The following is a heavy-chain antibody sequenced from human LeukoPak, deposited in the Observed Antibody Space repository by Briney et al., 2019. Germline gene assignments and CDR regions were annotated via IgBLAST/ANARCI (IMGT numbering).Heavy chain of an antibody. J-gene: IGHJ6*03. CDR3: AKYGVDCSSTSCYPLYYMDV. V-gene: IGHV3-23*01. Sequence: GGSLRLSCAASGFTFDSYAMTWVRQAPGKGLEWVSSIRGGGGLTNYADSVKGRFTTSRDNSKYTLFLQMSSLRGEDTAVYYCAKYGVDCSSTSCYPLYYMDVGGKGTTVTVSS. D-gene: IGHD2-2*01. CDR1: GFTFDSYA. CDR2: IRGGGGLT.